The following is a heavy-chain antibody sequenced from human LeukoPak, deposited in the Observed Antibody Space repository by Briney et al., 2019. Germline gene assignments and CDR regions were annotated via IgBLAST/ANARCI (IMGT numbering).Heavy chain of an antibody. CDR1: GFTFSSYA. CDR3: ARAGDTAMARLDY. J-gene: IGHJ4*02. CDR2: ISYDGSNK. D-gene: IGHD5-18*01. Sequence: PGGSLRLSCAASGFTFSSYAMHWVRQAPGKGLEWVAVISYDGSNKYYADSVKGRFTISRDNSKNTLYLQMNSLRAEDTAVYYCARAGDTAMARLDYWGQGTLVTVSS. V-gene: IGHV3-30-3*01.